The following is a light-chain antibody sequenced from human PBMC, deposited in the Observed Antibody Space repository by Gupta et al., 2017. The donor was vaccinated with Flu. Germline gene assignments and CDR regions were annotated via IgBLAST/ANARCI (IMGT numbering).Light chain of an antibody. J-gene: IGKJ1*01. Sequence: ATLSVSPEERATLSCRASQSVYSNLAWYQQKPGQAPRLLIYGASTRATGIPARFSGSGSGTEFTLTISSLQSEDFAVYYCQQYNIWPLWTFGQGTKVEIK. CDR1: QSVYSN. CDR2: GAS. CDR3: QQYNIWPLWT. V-gene: IGKV3-15*01.